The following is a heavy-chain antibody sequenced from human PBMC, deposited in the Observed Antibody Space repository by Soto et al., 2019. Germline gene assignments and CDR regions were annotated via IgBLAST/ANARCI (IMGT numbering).Heavy chain of an antibody. J-gene: IGHJ4*02. V-gene: IGHV1-69*01. D-gene: IGHD3-22*01. CDR2: IIPILGTA. CDR3: ARDGPSSADDY. CDR1: GGTFSSYA. Sequence: QVQLVQSGAGGKRPGSSVKVSCKASGGTFSSYAISWVRQAPGQGLEWLGGIIPILGTATYAQKFQGSVTITADESTSTAYMELSSLRSEDTAVYYCARDGPSSADDYWGQGTLVTVSS.